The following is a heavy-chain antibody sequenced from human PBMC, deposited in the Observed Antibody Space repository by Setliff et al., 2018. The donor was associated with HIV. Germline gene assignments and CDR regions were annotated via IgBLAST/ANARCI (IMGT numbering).Heavy chain of an antibody. D-gene: IGHD6-13*01. CDR2: IYHSGST. CDR1: GETIRNGFYY. J-gene: IGHJ4*02. Sequence: PSETLSLTCTVSGETIRNGFYYWHWMRQPPGKGLEWIGSIYHSGSTYDSPSLKSRVTISVDTSKNQFSLKLSSVTAADTAIYYCARTYSSNWYIDYWGQGTLVTVSS. V-gene: IGHV4-39*07. CDR3: ARTYSSNWYIDY.